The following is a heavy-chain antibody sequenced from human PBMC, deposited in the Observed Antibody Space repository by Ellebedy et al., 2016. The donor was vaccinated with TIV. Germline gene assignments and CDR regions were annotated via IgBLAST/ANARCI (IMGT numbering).Heavy chain of an antibody. CDR1: GGSISGYY. Sequence: MPSETLSLTCTVSGGSISGYYWSWIRQPPGKGLEWIGYIYSSGSGEYNPSLNSRVTISLDRSKNQYSLKLSSVTAADTAVYYCARGLRGPFDYWGQGTLVTVSS. CDR2: IYSSGSG. J-gene: IGHJ4*02. CDR3: ARGLRGPFDY. V-gene: IGHV4-59*01.